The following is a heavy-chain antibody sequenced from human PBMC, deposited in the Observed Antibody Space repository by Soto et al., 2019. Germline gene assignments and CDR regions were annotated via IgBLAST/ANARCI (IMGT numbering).Heavy chain of an antibody. J-gene: IGHJ5*02. CDR1: GGSISSYY. CDR2: IYTSGST. D-gene: IGHD6-19*01. Sequence: SETLSLTCTVSGGSISSYYWSWIRQPAGKGLEWIGRIYTSGSTNYNPSLKSRVTMSVDTSKNQFSLKLRSVTAADTAVYYCARVGMVGTVLGSWFDPWGQGTLVTVSS. V-gene: IGHV4-4*07. CDR3: ARVGMVGTVLGSWFDP.